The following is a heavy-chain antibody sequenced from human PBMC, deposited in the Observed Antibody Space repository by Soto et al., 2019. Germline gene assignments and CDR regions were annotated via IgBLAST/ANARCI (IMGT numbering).Heavy chain of an antibody. V-gene: IGHV4-34*01. CDR3: ARVERGTATTVVDAFDI. J-gene: IGHJ3*02. D-gene: IGHD1-1*01. Sequence: QVQLQQWGAGLLKPSETLSLTRAVYGGFVTSGSYYWSWIRQPPGKGLEWIGEMSHSGGTDFNPSLKSRVNISVDTSKNQFTLKMSSVPAADTALYYCARVERGTATTVVDAFDIWGPGTMVTVSS. CDR1: GGFVTSGSYY. CDR2: MSHSGGT.